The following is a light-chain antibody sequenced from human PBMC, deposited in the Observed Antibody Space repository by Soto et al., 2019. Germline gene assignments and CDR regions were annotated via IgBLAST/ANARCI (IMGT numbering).Light chain of an antibody. CDR2: DTS. V-gene: IGKV1-5*01. CDR1: QNVFGW. J-gene: IGKJ1*01. CDR3: QQYHNFPLT. Sequence: DIQMTQSPSTLSASVGDRVTITCRASQNVFGWLAWYHQKSGKAPKLLIYDTSTLESGVPSSFCGSGSGTAFTVTISGLQSDDFGAYYCQQYHNFPLTFGQGTKVEVK.